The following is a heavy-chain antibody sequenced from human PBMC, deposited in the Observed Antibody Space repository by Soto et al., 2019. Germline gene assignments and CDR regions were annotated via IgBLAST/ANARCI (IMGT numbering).Heavy chain of an antibody. D-gene: IGHD2-8*01. V-gene: IGHV3-23*01. CDR3: ANGIVLMVYATDAFDI. J-gene: IGHJ3*02. Sequence: PGGSLRLSCAASGFTFSSYAMSWVRQAPGKGLEWVSAISGSGGSTYYADSVKGRFTISRDNSKNTLYLQMNSLRAEDTAVYYCANGIVLMVYATDAFDIWGQGTMVTVSS. CDR1: GFTFSSYA. CDR2: ISGSGGST.